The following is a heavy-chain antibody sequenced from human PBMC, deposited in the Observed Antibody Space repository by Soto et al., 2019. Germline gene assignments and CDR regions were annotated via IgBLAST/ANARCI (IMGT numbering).Heavy chain of an antibody. D-gene: IGHD3-3*01. Sequence: PGGSLRLSCAASGFSFGSYALSWVRQAPGKGLEWVSTISGSDGKTFYADAVKGRFSISRDTSQNTLYPQMNSLGADDTAIYYCARWSYLDYWGQGTRVTVSS. CDR3: ARWSYLDY. J-gene: IGHJ4*02. CDR2: ISGSDGKT. V-gene: IGHV3-23*01. CDR1: GFSFGSYA.